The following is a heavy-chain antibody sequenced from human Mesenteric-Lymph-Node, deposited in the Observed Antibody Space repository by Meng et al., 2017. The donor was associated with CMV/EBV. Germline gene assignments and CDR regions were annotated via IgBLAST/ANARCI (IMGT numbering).Heavy chain of an antibody. J-gene: IGHJ5*02. CDR3: ARVRIAARVGWLDP. CDR2: IKQDGSEK. V-gene: IGHV3-7*01. Sequence: GGSLRLSCAASGFTFSSYWMSWVRQAPGKGLEWVANIKQDGSEKYYVDSVKGRFTISRDNAKNSLYLQMNSLRAEDTAVYYCARVRIAARVGWLDPWGQGTLVTVSS. D-gene: IGHD6-6*01. CDR1: GFTFSSYW.